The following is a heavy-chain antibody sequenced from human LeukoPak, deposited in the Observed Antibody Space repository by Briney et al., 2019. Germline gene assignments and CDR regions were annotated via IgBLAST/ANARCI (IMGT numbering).Heavy chain of an antibody. J-gene: IGHJ4*02. Sequence: ASVKVSCKVSGYTLTELSMHWVRQAPGKGLEWMGGFDPEDGETIYAQKFQGRVTMTEDTSRDTAYMELSSLRSEDTAVYYCATPPGDWGSDYYFDYWGQGTLVTVSS. CDR1: GYTLTELS. CDR3: ATPPGDWGSDYYFDY. V-gene: IGHV1-24*01. CDR2: FDPEDGET. D-gene: IGHD7-27*01.